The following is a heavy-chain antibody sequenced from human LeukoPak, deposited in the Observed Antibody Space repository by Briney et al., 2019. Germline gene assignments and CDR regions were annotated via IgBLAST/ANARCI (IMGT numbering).Heavy chain of an antibody. CDR2: TYRDGNT. Sequence: PGGSLRLSCAASGLIVNNNYMSWVRQAPGKGLEWVSITYRDGNTNYADSVKGRFTISRDNSKNTLSLQMNSLRAEDTAVYYCAREVGICSGGSCYFRFDFWGQGTLVTVSS. J-gene: IGHJ4*02. CDR3: AREVGICSGGSCYFRFDF. D-gene: IGHD2-15*01. V-gene: IGHV3-66*01. CDR1: GLIVNNNY.